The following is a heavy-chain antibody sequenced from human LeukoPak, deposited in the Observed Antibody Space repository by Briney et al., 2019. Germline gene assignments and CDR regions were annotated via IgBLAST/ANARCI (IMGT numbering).Heavy chain of an antibody. D-gene: IGHD6-19*01. V-gene: IGHV4-4*07. Sequence: PSETLSLTCTVSGGSLSNYQWTWIRQPAGKGLEWIGQIHTSGSTNYNPPLKSRVTMSVDTSENQVSLTIRSVTAADTAVYYCXXRXFSXGWSFDYWGQGTLVTVSS. J-gene: IGHJ4*02. CDR3: XXRXFSXGWSFDY. CDR2: IHTSGST. CDR1: GGSLSNYQ.